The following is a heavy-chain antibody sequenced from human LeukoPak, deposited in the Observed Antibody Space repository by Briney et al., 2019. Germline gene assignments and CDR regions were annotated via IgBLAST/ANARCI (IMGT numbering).Heavy chain of an antibody. D-gene: IGHD3-22*01. Sequence: GGSLRLSCAASGFTLNNFWMTWVRQAPGKGLEWVANINQDGSEKYYVDSVKGRFTISRDNARNSLYLQINSLRAEDTAVYYCARYYDGSGYYDAFDIWGQGTVVTVSS. J-gene: IGHJ3*02. CDR3: ARYYDGSGYYDAFDI. CDR2: INQDGSEK. V-gene: IGHV3-7*05. CDR1: GFTLNNFW.